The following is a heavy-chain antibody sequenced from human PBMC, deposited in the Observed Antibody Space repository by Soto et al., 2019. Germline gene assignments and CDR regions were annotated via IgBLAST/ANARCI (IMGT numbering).Heavy chain of an antibody. V-gene: IGHV3-30*03. CDR1: GFTFSNYG. D-gene: IGHD6-13*01. CDR3: AEALDIAAAAYYFAC. J-gene: IGHJ4*02. Sequence: QVQLVESGGGVVQPGRSLRLSCAASGFTFSNYGMHWVRQAQGKGLEWVAVLSYDGGDKHYADSVKGRFIISRDNSKNRLYRQVNGLRAEDTAVYYCAEALDIAAAAYYFACWGQGTLVTVSS. CDR2: LSYDGGDK.